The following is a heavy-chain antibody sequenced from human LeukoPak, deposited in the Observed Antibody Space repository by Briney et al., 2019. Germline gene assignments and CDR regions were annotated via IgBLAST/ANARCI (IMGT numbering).Heavy chain of an antibody. CDR1: GYTFTSYG. V-gene: IGHV1-18*01. CDR3: AMPRVVAGTSDFDY. J-gene: IGHJ4*02. Sequence: RASVKVSCKASGYTFTSYGISWVRQAPGQGLEWMGWISAYNGNTNYAQKLQGRVTMTRNTSISTAYMELSSLRSEGTAVYYCAMPRVVAGTSDFDYWGQGTLVTVSS. D-gene: IGHD2-15*01. CDR2: ISAYNGNT.